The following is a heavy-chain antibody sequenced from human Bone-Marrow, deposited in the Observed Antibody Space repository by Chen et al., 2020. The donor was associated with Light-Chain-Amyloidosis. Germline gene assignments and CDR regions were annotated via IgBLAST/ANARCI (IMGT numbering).Heavy chain of an antibody. J-gene: IGHJ4*02. D-gene: IGHD5-12*01. CDR3: ARRRDGYHFDY. CDR2: IYPDDSDA. V-gene: IGHV5-51*01. CDR1: GSTFPTYR. Sequence: EVPLENSGPEVKTPGGSLKISGKGSGSTFPTYRIGGVRQVPGKGLAWMGVIYPDDSDARYSPSFEGQVTISAAKSIPTAYLQWRSLKASDSAMYYCARRRDGYHFDYWGQGTLVTVSS.